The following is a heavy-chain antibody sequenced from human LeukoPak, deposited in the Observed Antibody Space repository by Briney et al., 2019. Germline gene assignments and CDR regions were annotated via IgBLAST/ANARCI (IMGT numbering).Heavy chain of an antibody. V-gene: IGHV3-23*01. J-gene: IGHJ4*02. CDR3: ARGQWLVTSSFDS. CDR2: ISGSGGST. Sequence: PGGSLRLSCAASGFTFSSYAMSWVRQAPGKGLEWVSVISGSGGSTHYADSVKDRFTISRDNSKNILFLQMSSLTAEDTALYYCARGQWLVTSSFDSWGQGTLVTVSS. D-gene: IGHD6-19*01. CDR1: GFTFSSYA.